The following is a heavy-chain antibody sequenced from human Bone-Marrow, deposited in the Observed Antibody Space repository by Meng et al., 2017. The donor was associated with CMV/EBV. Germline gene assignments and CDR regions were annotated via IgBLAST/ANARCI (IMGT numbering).Heavy chain of an antibody. V-gene: IGHV4-59*01. J-gene: IGHJ5*02. CDR3: ARVGFLDGFDP. D-gene: IGHD3/OR15-3a*01. CDR2: INYSGST. CDR1: GGSISSYY. Sequence: GSLRLSCTVSGGSISSYYWSWIRQPPGKGLEWIGYINYSGSTNYNPSLNSRVTISVDMSKNQFSLKLSSVTAADTDVYYCARVGFLDGFDPWGQGTLVTVSS.